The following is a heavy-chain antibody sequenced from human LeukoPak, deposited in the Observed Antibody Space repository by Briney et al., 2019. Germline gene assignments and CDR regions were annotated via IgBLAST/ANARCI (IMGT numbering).Heavy chain of an antibody. D-gene: IGHD2-15*01. Sequence: SETLSLTCAVYGGSFSSYYWSWIRQPPGKGLEWIGEINHSGSTNYNPSLKSRVTISVDTSKNQFSLKLSSVTAADTAVYYCARGFGGYPTDPNPSYWYFDLWGRGTLVTVSS. V-gene: IGHV4-34*01. CDR3: ARGFGGYPTDPNPSYWYFDL. CDR1: GGSFSSYY. J-gene: IGHJ2*01. CDR2: INHSGST.